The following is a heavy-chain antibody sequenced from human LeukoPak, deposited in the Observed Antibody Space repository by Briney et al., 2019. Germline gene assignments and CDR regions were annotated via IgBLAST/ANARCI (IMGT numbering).Heavy chain of an antibody. V-gene: IGHV4-30-4*08. J-gene: IGHJ4*02. CDR3: ASLRGYCCGSGANGYYFDY. D-gene: IGHD3-10*01. CDR1: GGSISSGDYY. Sequence: SESLSLTCTVSGGSISSGDYYWGWIRQPPGKGLEWIGYIFYSGSTYYNPSLKSRVTILVDTSKNQFSLKQSSVTAADRAGYYCASLRGYCCGSGANGYYFDYWGQGTMVTVSS. CDR2: IFYSGST.